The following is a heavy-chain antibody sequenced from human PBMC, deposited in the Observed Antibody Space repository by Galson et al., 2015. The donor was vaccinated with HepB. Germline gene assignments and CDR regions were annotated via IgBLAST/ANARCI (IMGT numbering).Heavy chain of an antibody. CDR1: GYTFTSYG. CDR3: VRLALSIAAATPYYYGMDV. Sequence: QSGAEVKKPGASVKVSCKASGYTFTSYGISWVRQAPGQGLEWMGWIIPIFGTANYAQKFQGRVTITADKSTSTAYMELSSLRSEDTAVYYCVRLALSIAAATPYYYGMDVWGQGTTVTVSS. J-gene: IGHJ6*02. CDR2: IIPIFGTA. V-gene: IGHV1-69*06. D-gene: IGHD6-13*01.